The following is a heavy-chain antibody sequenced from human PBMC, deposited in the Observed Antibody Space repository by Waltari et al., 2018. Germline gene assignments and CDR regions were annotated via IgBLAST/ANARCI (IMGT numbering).Heavy chain of an antibody. CDR2: SFPGDLDT. V-gene: IGHV5-51*03. J-gene: IGHJ4*02. D-gene: IGHD6-6*01. CDR3: ARAYSSSIDY. CDR1: GYSFTSYW. Sequence: EVQLVQSGAEVKKPGESLKISCKGSGYSFTSYWIGRVRQMPGKGQEWVVISFPGDLDTRYSPSFQGKVTISADKSISTAYLQWSSLKASDTAMYYCARAYSSSIDYWGQGTLVTVSS.